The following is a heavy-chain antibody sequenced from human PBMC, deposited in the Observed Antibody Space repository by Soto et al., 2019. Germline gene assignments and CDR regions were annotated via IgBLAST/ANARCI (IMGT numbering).Heavy chain of an antibody. V-gene: IGHV3-74*01. Sequence: EVQLVESGGGLVQPGGSLRLSCAASGFTFSNYWIHWVRQAPGKGLVWVSRIKGDETTTNYADSVKGRFTISRDNAKNTVYLQMNGLRDEDTAVYYCARVACGAYYHDYWGQGTMLTVSS. CDR3: ARVACGAYYHDY. J-gene: IGHJ4*02. D-gene: IGHD2-21*01. CDR1: GFTFSNYW. CDR2: IKGDETTT.